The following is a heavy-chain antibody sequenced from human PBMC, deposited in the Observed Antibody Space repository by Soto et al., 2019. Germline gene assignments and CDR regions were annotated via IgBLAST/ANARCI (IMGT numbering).Heavy chain of an antibody. CDR2: ISGSGGST. J-gene: IGHJ6*02. CDR3: AKDQSRNHRLGMDV. Sequence: HGESLRLSCAASGFTFSSYAMSWVRQAPGKGLEWVSAISGSGGSTYYADSVKGRFTISRDNSKNTLYLQMNSLRAEDTAVYYCAKDQSRNHRLGMDVWGQGTTVTVSS. CDR1: GFTFSSYA. V-gene: IGHV3-23*01.